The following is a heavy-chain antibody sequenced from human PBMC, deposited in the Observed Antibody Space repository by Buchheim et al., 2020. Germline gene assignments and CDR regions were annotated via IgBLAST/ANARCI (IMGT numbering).Heavy chain of an antibody. D-gene: IGHD2-8*01. CDR3: ARGVDTYGQYYFDY. V-gene: IGHV3-13*05. J-gene: IGHJ4*02. Sequence: EVQLVESGGGLAQPGGSLRLSCAASGFTFSRHDMHWVRQATGKGLEWVSTIGTAGDPYYPVSVKGRFTISREDAKNSLHLQMNSLRAGDTAVYYCARGVDTYGQYYFDYWGQRIL. CDR2: IGTAGDP. CDR1: GFTFSRHD.